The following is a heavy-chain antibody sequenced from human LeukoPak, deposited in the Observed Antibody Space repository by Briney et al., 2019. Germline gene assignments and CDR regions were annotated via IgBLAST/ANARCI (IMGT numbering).Heavy chain of an antibody. CDR1: GYTFTSYY. CDR2: INPSGGST. Sequence: ASVKVSCKASGYTFTSYYMHWVRHAPGQGLEWMGIINPSGGSTSYARKFQGRVTMTRDTSTSTVYMELSSLRSEDTAVYYCARDEAVVGYSYGYLVYWGQGTLVTVSS. J-gene: IGHJ4*02. CDR3: ARDEAVVGYSYGYLVY. D-gene: IGHD5-18*01. V-gene: IGHV1-46*01.